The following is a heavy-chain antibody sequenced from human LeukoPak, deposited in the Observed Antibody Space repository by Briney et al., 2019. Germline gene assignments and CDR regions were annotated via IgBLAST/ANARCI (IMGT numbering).Heavy chain of an antibody. J-gene: IGHJ2*01. CDR3: ARAGGYFDL. D-gene: IGHD1-14*01. V-gene: IGHV3-48*03. Sequence: PGGSLRLSCAASGFTFSSYEMNWVRQAPGKGLEWVSYISSSGSTTHYADSVKGRFTISRDNAKNSLYLQMNRLRAEDTAVYYCARAGGYFDLWGRGTLVTVSS. CDR2: ISSSGSTT. CDR1: GFTFSSYE.